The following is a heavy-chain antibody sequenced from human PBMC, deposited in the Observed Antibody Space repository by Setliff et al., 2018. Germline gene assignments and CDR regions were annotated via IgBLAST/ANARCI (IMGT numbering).Heavy chain of an antibody. Sequence: ASVKVSCKAPQYTFTAYFLHWVRHAPGQGLAWMGWINPNNGNPSYVQGFTGRFVFSLDTSVSTAYLQIRSLKAEDTAVYYCARACRFGTIRYRGDYYMDVWGKGTTVTVSS. CDR3: ARACRFGTIRYRGDYYMDV. D-gene: IGHD3-10*01. V-gene: IGHV7-4-1*02. CDR1: QYTFTAYF. J-gene: IGHJ6*03. CDR2: INPNNGNP.